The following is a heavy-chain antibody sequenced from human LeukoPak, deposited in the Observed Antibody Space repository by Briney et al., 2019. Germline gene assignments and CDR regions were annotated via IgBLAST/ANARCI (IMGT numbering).Heavy chain of an antibody. J-gene: IGHJ4*02. CDR2: ISYDGSNK. CDR1: GFTFSSYA. Sequence: GGSLRLSCAASGFTFSSYAMHWVRQAPGKGLEWVAVISYDGSNKYYADSVKGRFTISRDNSKNTLYLQMNSLRAEDTAVYYCAREGYGVPWYWGQGTLVTVSS. D-gene: IGHD5-12*01. CDR3: AREGYGVPWY. V-gene: IGHV3-30-3*01.